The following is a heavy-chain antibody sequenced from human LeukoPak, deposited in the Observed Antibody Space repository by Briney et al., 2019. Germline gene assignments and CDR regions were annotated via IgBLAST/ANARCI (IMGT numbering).Heavy chain of an antibody. CDR2: ISYDGSNK. CDR3: AKHGFGELLGCYFDY. D-gene: IGHD3-10*01. V-gene: IGHV3-30*18. CDR1: GFTFRTYG. J-gene: IGHJ4*02. Sequence: GGSLRLSCAASGFTFRTYGMHWVRQAPGKGLEWVALISYDGSNKYYADSVKGRFIISRDNSKNTLYLQMNSLRAEDTAVYYCAKHGFGELLGCYFDYWGQGTLVTVSS.